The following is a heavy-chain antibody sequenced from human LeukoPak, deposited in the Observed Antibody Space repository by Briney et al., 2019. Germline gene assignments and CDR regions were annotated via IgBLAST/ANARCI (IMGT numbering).Heavy chain of an antibody. CDR3: ARDQYYYGSGSYLGHFDY. CDR2: IRYDGTNK. CDR1: GFTFSDYA. Sequence: PGGSLRLSCAASGFTFSDYAMHWVRQAPGKGLEWVTFIRYDGTNKYYADSVKGRFTISRDNSKNTLYLQMNSLRAEDTAVYYCARDQYYYGSGSYLGHFDYWGQGTLVTVSS. D-gene: IGHD3-10*01. V-gene: IGHV3-30*02. J-gene: IGHJ4*02.